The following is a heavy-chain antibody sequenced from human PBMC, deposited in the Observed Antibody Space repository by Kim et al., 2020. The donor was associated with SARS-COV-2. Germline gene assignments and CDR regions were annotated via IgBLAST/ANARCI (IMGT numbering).Heavy chain of an antibody. V-gene: IGHV3-21*01. J-gene: IGHJ6*02. Sequence: GGSLRLSCAASGFTFSSYSMNWVRQAPGKGLEWVSSISSSSSYIYYADSVKGRFTISRDNAKNSLYLQMNSLRAEDTAVYYCARKYQGYSSSWDRYYYYGMDVWGQGTTVTVSS. CDR2: ISSSSSYI. CDR3: ARKYQGYSSSWDRYYYYGMDV. D-gene: IGHD6-13*01. CDR1: GFTFSSYS.